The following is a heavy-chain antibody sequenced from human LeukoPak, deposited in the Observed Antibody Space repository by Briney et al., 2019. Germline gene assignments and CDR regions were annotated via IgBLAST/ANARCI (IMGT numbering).Heavy chain of an antibody. J-gene: IGHJ6*03. CDR3: ARGQEWFGEIGMDV. V-gene: IGHV1-18*01. CDR1: GYTFTSYG. CDR2: ISAYNGKT. D-gene: IGHD3-10*01. Sequence: ASVNVSRKASGYTFTSYGISWVRQAPAQGLEWMGWISAYNGKTNYAQKLHGRVTTTTDTSTSTAYVEPRSLRSDDTAVYYCARGQEWFGEIGMDVWGKGTTVTVSS.